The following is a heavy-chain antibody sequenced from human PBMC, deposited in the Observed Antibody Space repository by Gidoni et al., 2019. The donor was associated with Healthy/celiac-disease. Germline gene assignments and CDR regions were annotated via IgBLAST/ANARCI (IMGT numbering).Heavy chain of an antibody. Sequence: AASGFTFDDYAMHWVRQAPGKGLAGVSGISWNSGSIGYADSVKGRFTISRDNAKNSLYLQMNSLRAEDTALYYCAKGQGSGSGKNGFYYFDYWGQGTLVTVSS. CDR1: GFTFDDYA. CDR3: AKGQGSGSGKNGFYYFDY. D-gene: IGHD1-26*01. CDR2: ISWNSGSI. J-gene: IGHJ4*02. V-gene: IGHV3-9*01.